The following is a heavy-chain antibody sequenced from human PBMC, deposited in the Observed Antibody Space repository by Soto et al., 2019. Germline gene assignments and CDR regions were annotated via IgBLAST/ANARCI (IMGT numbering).Heavy chain of an antibody. CDR1: GYTFTSYD. CDR2: MNPNSGNT. Sequence: ASVKVSCKASGYTFTSYDINWVRQATGQGLEWMGWMNPNSGNTGYAQKFQGRVTMTRNTSISTAYMELSSLRSEDTAVYYCARGYYFYDILTGYYKGNPKNPQDAFDIWGQGTMVTVSS. V-gene: IGHV1-8*01. J-gene: IGHJ3*02. CDR3: ARGYYFYDILTGYYKGNPKNPQDAFDI. D-gene: IGHD3-9*01.